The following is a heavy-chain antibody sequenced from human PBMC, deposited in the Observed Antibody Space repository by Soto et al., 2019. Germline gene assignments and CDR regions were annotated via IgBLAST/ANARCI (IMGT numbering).Heavy chain of an antibody. Sequence: GASVKVSCKASGYTFTSYDINWVRQATGQGLEWMGWMNPNSGNTGYAQKFQGRVTMTRNTSISTAYMELSSLRSEDTAVYYCAKIAAAGTGFWFDPWGQGTLVTVSS. D-gene: IGHD6-13*01. V-gene: IGHV1-8*01. CDR1: GYTFTSYD. CDR3: AKIAAAGTGFWFDP. CDR2: MNPNSGNT. J-gene: IGHJ5*02.